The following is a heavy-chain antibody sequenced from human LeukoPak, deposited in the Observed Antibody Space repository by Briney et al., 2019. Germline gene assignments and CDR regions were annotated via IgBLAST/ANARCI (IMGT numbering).Heavy chain of an antibody. D-gene: IGHD6-13*01. CDR1: GGTFSSYA. J-gene: IGHJ6*03. CDR3: ARDRLIAAAGSYYYYYMDV. Sequence: ASVKVSCKASGGTFSSYAISWVRQAPGQGLEWMGGIIPIFGTANYAQKFQGRVTITADKSTSTAYMELSSLRSEDTAVYYCARDRLIAAAGSYYYYYMDVWGKGTTVTVSS. CDR2: IIPIFGTA. V-gene: IGHV1-69*06.